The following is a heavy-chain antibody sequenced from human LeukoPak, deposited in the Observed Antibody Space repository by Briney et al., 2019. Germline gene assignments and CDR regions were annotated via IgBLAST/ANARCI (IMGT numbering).Heavy chain of an antibody. J-gene: IGHJ4*02. CDR1: GRTFTSYA. Sequence: SVKVSCKASGRTFTSYAIRWVRQAPGQGLEWMGRIIPILGIANYAQKFQGRVTITADKSTSTASMGLSSLRVEDTAVYACARTDYWGQGTLVTVSS. CDR2: IIPILGIA. CDR3: ARTDY. V-gene: IGHV1-69*04.